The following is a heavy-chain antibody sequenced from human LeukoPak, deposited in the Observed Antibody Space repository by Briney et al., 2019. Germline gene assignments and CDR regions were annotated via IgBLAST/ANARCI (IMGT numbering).Heavy chain of an antibody. J-gene: IGHJ3*02. V-gene: IGHV3-23*01. CDR3: AKDLRAGYDFWSGYYAFDI. Sequence: GGSLRLSCAASGFTFSSYAMSWVRQAPGKGLEWVSAISGSGGSTYYADSVKGRFTISRDNSKNTLYLQMNSLRAEYTAVYYCAKDLRAGYDFWSGYYAFDIWGQGTMVTVSS. CDR1: GFTFSSYA. CDR2: ISGSGGST. D-gene: IGHD3-3*01.